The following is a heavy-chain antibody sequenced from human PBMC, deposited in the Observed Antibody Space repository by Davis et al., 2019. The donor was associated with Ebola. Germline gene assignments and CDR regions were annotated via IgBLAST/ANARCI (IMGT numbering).Heavy chain of an antibody. CDR1: GFTFGTYW. V-gene: IGHV3-74*01. Sequence: PGGSLRLSCAASGFTFGTYWMHWVRQSPDKGLVWVARMNSDGSNLRYADSVKGRFTISRDNAKNLLFLQMTNLTVEDTAMYYCVSFAWTASPHLDSWGQGTLVTVSS. CDR2: MNSDGSNL. J-gene: IGHJ4*02. CDR3: VSFAWTASPHLDS. D-gene: IGHD3-16*01.